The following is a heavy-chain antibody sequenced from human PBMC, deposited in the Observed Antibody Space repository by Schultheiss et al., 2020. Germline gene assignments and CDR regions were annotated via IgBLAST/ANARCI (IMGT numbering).Heavy chain of an antibody. D-gene: IGHD6-13*01. J-gene: IGHJ4*02. CDR2: ILHTGNT. CDR3: ARYSSSWSSFDY. CDR1: GDSISNENYY. Sequence: SETLSLTCSVSGDSISNENYYWGCIRQTPGKGLEWIGGILHTGNTYHNPSLKSRLTISADKSKDQFSLKVSSVTAADTAVYYCARYSSSWSSFDYWGQGTLVTVSS. V-gene: IGHV4-30-4*01.